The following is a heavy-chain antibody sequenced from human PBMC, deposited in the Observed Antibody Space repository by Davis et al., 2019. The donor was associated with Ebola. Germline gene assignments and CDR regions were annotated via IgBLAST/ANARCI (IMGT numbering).Heavy chain of an antibody. CDR3: ARARGYCTGGVCYKSFVGMDV. Sequence: SPNISCAASGFTVSSNYMSWVRQAPGKGLEWVSVIYSGGSTYYADSVKGRFTISRDNSKNTLYPKMNSLRAEDTAVYYCARARGYCTGGVCYKSFVGMDVWGQGTTVTVSS. CDR1: GFTVSSNY. V-gene: IGHV3-66*02. CDR2: IYSGGST. D-gene: IGHD2-8*02. J-gene: IGHJ6*02.